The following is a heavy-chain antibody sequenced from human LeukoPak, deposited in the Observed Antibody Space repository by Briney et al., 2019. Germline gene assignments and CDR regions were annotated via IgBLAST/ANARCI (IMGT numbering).Heavy chain of an antibody. D-gene: IGHD2-2*01. CDR3: AKSSHSYCSSTSCYFYYFDY. J-gene: IGHJ4*02. Sequence: GGSLRLSCAASGFTFSDYVMTWVRQAPGKGLEWVSAISGSGGVTYYADSVKGRFTVSRDNSKSTVLLQMNSLRADDTAVYYCAKSSHSYCSSTSCYFYYFDYWGQGTLVTVSS. V-gene: IGHV3-23*01. CDR1: GFTFSDYV. CDR2: ISGSGGVT.